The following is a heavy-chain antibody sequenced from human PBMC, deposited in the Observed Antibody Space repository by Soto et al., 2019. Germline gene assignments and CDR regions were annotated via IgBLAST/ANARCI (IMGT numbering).Heavy chain of an antibody. CDR2: IYYRGNT. CDR3: ARDGSERPYYHYAMDV. Sequence: QVQLQESGPGLMKPSETLSLTCTVSGGSISSGGFYWNWIRQHPGKGLEWIGNIYYRGNTFYNPSLRSRVTISVDTSKSQFSLKLSSVTAADTAVYYCARDGSERPYYHYAMDVWGQGTTVTVSS. V-gene: IGHV4-31*03. CDR1: GGSISSGGFY. J-gene: IGHJ6*02. D-gene: IGHD6-25*01.